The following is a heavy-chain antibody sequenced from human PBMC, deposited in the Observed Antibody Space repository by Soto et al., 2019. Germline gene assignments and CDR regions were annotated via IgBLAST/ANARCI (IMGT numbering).Heavy chain of an antibody. CDR1: GFTFSKAW. V-gene: IGHV3-15*01. D-gene: IGHD6-6*01. CDR2: IKSETSGGTT. Sequence: GGSLRLSCAVSGFTFSKAWMSWVRQAPGKGLEWVGRIKSETSGGTTDYAAPVKGRFTISRDDSKNTLNLQLNSLKTEDTAVYYCTTDPAGGISGREVPEYWGQGTLVTVST. CDR3: TTDPAGGISGREVPEY. J-gene: IGHJ4*02.